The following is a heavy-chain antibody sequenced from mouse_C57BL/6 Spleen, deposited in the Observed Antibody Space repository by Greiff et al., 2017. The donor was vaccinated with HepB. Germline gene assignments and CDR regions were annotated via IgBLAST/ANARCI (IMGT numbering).Heavy chain of an antibody. CDR3: ARGFWYYFDY. CDR1: GYAFSSSW. Sequence: QVHVKQSGPELVKPGASVKISCKASGYAFSSSWMNWVKQRPGKGLEWIGRIYPGDGDTNYNGKFKGKATLTADKSSSTAYMQLSSLTSEDSAVYFCARGFWYYFDYWGQGTTLTVSS. J-gene: IGHJ2*01. CDR2: IYPGDGDT. V-gene: IGHV1-82*01.